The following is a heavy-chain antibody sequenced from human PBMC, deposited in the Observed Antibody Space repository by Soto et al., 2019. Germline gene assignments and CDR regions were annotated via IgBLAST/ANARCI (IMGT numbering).Heavy chain of an antibody. J-gene: IGHJ6*03. CDR2: IYYSGST. CDR3: VREVVPAAMGYYYYYYMDV. V-gene: IGHV4-31*03. D-gene: IGHD2-2*01. CDR1: GGSISSGGYY. Sequence: QVQLQESGPGLVKPSQTLSLTCTVSGGSISSGGYYWSWIRQHPGKGLEWIGYIYYSGSTYYNPSLKSRVTISVDTSKNQFSLKLSSVTAADTAVYYCVREVVPAAMGYYYYYYMDVWGKGTTVTVSS.